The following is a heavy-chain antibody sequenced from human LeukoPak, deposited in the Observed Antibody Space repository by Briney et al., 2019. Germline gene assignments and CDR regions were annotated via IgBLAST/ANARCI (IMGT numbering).Heavy chain of an antibody. CDR3: AKVIVGYYDSSGYDY. CDR1: GFTFDDYA. D-gene: IGHD3-22*01. V-gene: IGHV3-9*01. CDR2: ISWNSGSI. J-gene: IGHJ4*02. Sequence: GGPLRLSCAASGFTFDDYAMHWVRQAPGKGLEWVSGISWNSGSIGYADSVKSRFTISRNNAKNSLYLQMNSLRAEDTALYYCAKVIVGYYDSSGYDYWGQGTLVTVSS.